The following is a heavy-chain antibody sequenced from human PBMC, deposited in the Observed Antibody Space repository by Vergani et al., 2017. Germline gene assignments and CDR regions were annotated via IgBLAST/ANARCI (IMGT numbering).Heavy chain of an antibody. V-gene: IGHV4-59*01. CDR3: GRVADFYSLGSRLLDL. Sequence: QVQLQESGPRLVKPSETLSLTCSVSGGSMSGYYWSWIRQPPGKELEWIGYMYHSGSTNYNPSLETRVTISGDTSKNQFSLKLNSVTAADTAVYYCGRVADFYSLGSRLLDLWGQGILVTVSS. D-gene: IGHD3-10*01. J-gene: IGHJ5*02. CDR1: GGSMSGYY. CDR2: MYHSGST.